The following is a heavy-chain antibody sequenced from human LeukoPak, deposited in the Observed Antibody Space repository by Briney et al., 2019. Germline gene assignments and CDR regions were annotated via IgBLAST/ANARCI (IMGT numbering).Heavy chain of an antibody. CDR3: ARVQYSYGGVFDY. Sequence: SETLSLTCTVSGGSISSYYWSWIRQPPGKGLEWIGSIYYSGSTYYNPSLKSRVTISVDTSKNQFSLKLSSVTAADTAVYYCARVQYSYGGVFDYWGQGTLVTVSS. D-gene: IGHD5-18*01. V-gene: IGHV4-59*12. CDR1: GGSISSYY. CDR2: IYYSGST. J-gene: IGHJ4*02.